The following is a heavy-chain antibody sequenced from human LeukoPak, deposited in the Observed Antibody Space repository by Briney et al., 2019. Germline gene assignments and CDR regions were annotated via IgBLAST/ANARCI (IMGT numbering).Heavy chain of an antibody. CDR2: IPYSGST. CDR3: ARGTAAASGSLDY. V-gene: IGHV4-59*08. D-gene: IGHD1-14*01. Sequence: ASETLSLTCTVSGGSISSYYWTWIRQPPGRGLEWIGYIPYSGSTTYNPSLRSRVTMSVDTSKNQISLKLTSVTAADTAVYYCARGTAAASGSLDYWGQGTLVTVSS. CDR1: GGSISSYY. J-gene: IGHJ4*02.